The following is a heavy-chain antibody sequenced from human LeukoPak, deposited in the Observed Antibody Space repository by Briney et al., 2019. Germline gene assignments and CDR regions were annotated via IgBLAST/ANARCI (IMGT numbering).Heavy chain of an antibody. CDR3: AAVSSTPHYYYYGMDV. J-gene: IGHJ6*02. CDR1: GFTVSSNY. Sequence: PGGSLRLSCAASGFTVSSNYMSWVRQAPGKGLEWVSVIYSGGSTYYADSVKGRFTISRDNSKNTLYLQMNSLRAEDTAVYYCAAVSSTPHYYYYGMDVWGQGTTVTVSS. CDR2: IYSGGST. V-gene: IGHV3-53*01. D-gene: IGHD2-2*01.